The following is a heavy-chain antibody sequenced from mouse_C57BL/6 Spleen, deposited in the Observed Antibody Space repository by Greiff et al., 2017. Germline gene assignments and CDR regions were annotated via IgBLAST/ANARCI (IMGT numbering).Heavy chain of an antibody. V-gene: IGHV1-81*01. CDR2: IYPRSGNT. CDR1: GYTFTSYG. CDR3: ARGYGNLDY. Sequence: VKLVESGAELARPGASVKLSCKASGYTFTSYGISWVKQRTGQGLEWIGEIYPRSGNTYYNEKFKGKATLTADKSSSTAYMELRSLTSEDSAVYFCARGYGNLDYWGQGATRTVSS. D-gene: IGHD2-1*01. J-gene: IGHJ2*01.